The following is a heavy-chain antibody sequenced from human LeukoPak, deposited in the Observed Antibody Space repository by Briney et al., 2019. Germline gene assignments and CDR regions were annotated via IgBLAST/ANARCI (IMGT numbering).Heavy chain of an antibody. CDR3: TRGNGYCSGGSCYHYYMDV. J-gene: IGHJ6*03. CDR1: GFTFTSYW. D-gene: IGHD2-15*01. V-gene: IGHV3-7*01. CDR2: IDQHGSEK. Sequence: GGSLRLSCAASGFTFTSYWMSWVRQAPGKGLEWVADIDQHGSEKYYVDSVKGRFTISRDNAKNSVYLQMNSLRAEDTAVYYCTRGNGYCSGGSCYHYYMDVWGKGTTVTVSS.